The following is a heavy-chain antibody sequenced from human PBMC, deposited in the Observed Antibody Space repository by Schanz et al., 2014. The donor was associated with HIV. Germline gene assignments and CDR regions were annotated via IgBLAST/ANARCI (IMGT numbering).Heavy chain of an antibody. Sequence: QVQLVQSGAEVKKPGSSVKVSCKASGGTFSRHAINWVRQAPGQGLEWMGWISGYIGNTNYAQNLQGRVTMTADTFTSTAYMELRSLTSDDTAVYYCARGYCSGGTCYSGDYWGQGTLVTVSS. V-gene: IGHV1-18*01. CDR2: ISGYIGNT. J-gene: IGHJ4*02. D-gene: IGHD2-15*01. CDR1: GGTFSRHA. CDR3: ARGYCSGGTCYSGDY.